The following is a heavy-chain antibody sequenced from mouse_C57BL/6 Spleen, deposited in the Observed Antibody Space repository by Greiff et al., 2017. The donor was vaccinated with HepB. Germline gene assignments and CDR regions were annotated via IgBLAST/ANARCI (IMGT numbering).Heavy chain of an antibody. V-gene: IGHV1-82*01. Sequence: QVQLQQSGPELVKPGASVKISCKASGYAFSSSWMNWVKQRPGKGLEWIGRIYPGDGDTNYNGKFKGKATLNADKSSSTAYMQLSSLTSEDSAVYFCARSQLRIYYGNQYYAMDYWGQGTSVTVSS. CDR3: ARSQLRIYYGNQYYAMDY. D-gene: IGHD2-1*01. J-gene: IGHJ4*01. CDR1: GYAFSSSW. CDR2: IYPGDGDT.